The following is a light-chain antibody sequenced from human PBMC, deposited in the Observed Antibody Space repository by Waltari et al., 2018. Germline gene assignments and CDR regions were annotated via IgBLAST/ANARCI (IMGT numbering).Light chain of an antibody. Sequence: EIVLTQSPGTLSLSPGDGATLSCRASQSVSGNNLAWYQQKPAQAPRLLIHGASSRATGIPDRFSGSGSGTDFTLTISRLEPEDFAVYYCQQYGRSWNTFGQGTKLEIK. CDR2: GAS. J-gene: IGKJ2*01. CDR3: QQYGRSWNT. V-gene: IGKV3-20*01. CDR1: QSVSGNN.